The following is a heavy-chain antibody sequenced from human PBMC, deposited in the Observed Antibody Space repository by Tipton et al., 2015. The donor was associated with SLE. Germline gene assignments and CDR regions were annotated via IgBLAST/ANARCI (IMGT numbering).Heavy chain of an antibody. D-gene: IGHD2-15*01. CDR3: ARGKSSSLFDP. CDR1: GGSISSYY. Sequence: TLSLTCTVSGGSISSYYCNWIRQPPGKGLEWIGHIYYSGTTNYNPSLASRVTISIDPSKNQFFLKLTSVTAADTAVYYWARGKSSSLFDPWGQGTLVTVSS. V-gene: IGHV4-59*01. CDR2: IYYSGTT. J-gene: IGHJ5*02.